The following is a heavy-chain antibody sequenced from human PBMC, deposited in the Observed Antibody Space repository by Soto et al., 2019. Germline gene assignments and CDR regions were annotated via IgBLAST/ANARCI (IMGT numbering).Heavy chain of an antibody. D-gene: IGHD3-22*01. CDR1: GGSISSSSYY. J-gene: IGHJ4*02. Sequence: QLQLQESGPGLVKPSETLSLTCTVSGGSISSSSYYWGWIRQPPGKGLEWIGSIYYSGSTYYNPSLKSRVTISVDTSKNQFSLKLSSVTAADTAVYYCARRDYYDSSGYYECYFDYWGQGTLVTVSS. CDR2: IYYSGST. CDR3: ARRDYYDSSGYYECYFDY. V-gene: IGHV4-39*01.